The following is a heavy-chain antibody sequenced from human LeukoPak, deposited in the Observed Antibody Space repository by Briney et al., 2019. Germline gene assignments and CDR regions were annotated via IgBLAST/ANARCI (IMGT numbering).Heavy chain of an antibody. J-gene: IGHJ4*02. CDR3: ARRSIAVDGSFDY. V-gene: IGHV4-30-4*01. CDR2: IYYSGST. D-gene: IGHD6-19*01. CDR1: GGSISSGDYY. Sequence: SETLSLTCTVSGGSISSGDYYWSWIRQPPGKGLEWIGYIYYSGSTYYNPSLKSRVTMSVDTSKNQFSLKLSSVTAADTAVYYCARRSIAVDGSFDYWGQGTLVTVSS.